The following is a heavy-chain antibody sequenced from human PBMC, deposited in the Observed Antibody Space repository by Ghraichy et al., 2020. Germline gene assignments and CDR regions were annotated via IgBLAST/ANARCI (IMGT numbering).Heavy chain of an antibody. V-gene: IGHV3-21*01. J-gene: IGHJ6*02. D-gene: IGHD5-18*01. CDR1: GFTFSSYS. CDR2: ISSSSSYI. Sequence: GESLNISCAASGFTFSSYSMNWVRQAPGKGLEWVSSISSSSSYIYYADSVKGRFTISRDNAKNSLYLQMNSLRAEDTAVYYCASTAMVTLYGMDVWGQGTTVTVSS. CDR3: ASTAMVTLYGMDV.